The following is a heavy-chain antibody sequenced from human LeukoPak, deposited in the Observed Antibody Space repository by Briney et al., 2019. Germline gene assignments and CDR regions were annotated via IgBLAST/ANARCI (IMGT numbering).Heavy chain of an antibody. CDR2: ISGSSGST. Sequence: PGGSLRLSCAASGFTFSSYAMSWVRQAPGKGLEWVSAISGSSGSTYYADSVKGRFTISRDNSKNTLYLQMNSLRAADTAVYYCAKGLGYCSGGSCYSSYYYYGMDVWGQGTTVTVSS. CDR3: AKGLGYCSGGSCYSSYYYYGMDV. J-gene: IGHJ6*02. D-gene: IGHD2-15*01. CDR1: GFTFSSYA. V-gene: IGHV3-23*01.